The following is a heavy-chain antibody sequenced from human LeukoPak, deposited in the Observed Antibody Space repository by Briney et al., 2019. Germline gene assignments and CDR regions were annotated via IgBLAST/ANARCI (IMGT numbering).Heavy chain of an antibody. CDR3: ARGGKGRQAAPPLASRGAFDI. D-gene: IGHD3-10*01. CDR1: GFTFSSYA. V-gene: IGHV4-34*01. CDR2: INHSGST. Sequence: GSLRLSCAASGFTFSSYAMSWVRQPPGKGLEWIGEINHSGSTNYNPSLKSRVTISVDTSKNQFSLKLSSVTAADTAVYYCARGGKGRQAAPPLASRGAFDIWGQGTMVTVSS. J-gene: IGHJ3*02.